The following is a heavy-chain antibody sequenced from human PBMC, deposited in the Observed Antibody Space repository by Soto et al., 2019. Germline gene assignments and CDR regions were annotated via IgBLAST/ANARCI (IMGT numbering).Heavy chain of an antibody. CDR1: GFTLSSYG. V-gene: IGHV3-33*01. J-gene: IGHJ6*02. Sequence: GGSLRLSCAASGFTLSSYGMHWVRQAPGKGLEWVAVIGYDGSNKYYADSVKGRFTISRDNSKNTLYLQMNSLRAEDTAVYYCARDRRDIVVVPAAVYYYSGMDVWGQGTTVTVSS. D-gene: IGHD2-2*01. CDR3: ARDRRDIVVVPAAVYYYSGMDV. CDR2: IGYDGSNK.